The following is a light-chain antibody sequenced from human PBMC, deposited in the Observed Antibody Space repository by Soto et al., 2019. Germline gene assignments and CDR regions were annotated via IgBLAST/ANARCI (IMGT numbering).Light chain of an antibody. CDR3: CSYAGSSTYV. V-gene: IGLV2-23*02. J-gene: IGLJ1*01. Sequence: QSALTQPASVSGSPGQSITISCTGTSSDVGSYNLVSWYQQHPGKAPKVMIYEVSKRPSGVPNRFSGSKSGYTASLTISGLQVEDEADYYCCSYAGSSTYVFGTGTKVTVL. CDR2: EVS. CDR1: SSDVGSYNL.